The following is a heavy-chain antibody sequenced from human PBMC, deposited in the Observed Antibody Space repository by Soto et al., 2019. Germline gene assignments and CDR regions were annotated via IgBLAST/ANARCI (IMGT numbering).Heavy chain of an antibody. CDR1: GFIFSSYA. D-gene: IGHD4-17*01. V-gene: IGHV3-23*01. CDR2: ISGSGGIT. J-gene: IGHJ3*02. Sequence: EVQLLESGGGLVQPGGSLRLSCAASGFIFSSYAMSWVRQAPGKGLEWVSLISGSGGITHYADSVKGRFTISRDNSKKKMYMQMNSLTAEVSAVYYCASVVGYGGICDDAFDIWGRGTMVTVSS. CDR3: ASVVGYGGICDDAFDI.